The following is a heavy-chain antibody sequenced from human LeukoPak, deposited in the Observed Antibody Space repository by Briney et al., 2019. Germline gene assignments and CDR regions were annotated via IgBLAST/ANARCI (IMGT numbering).Heavy chain of an antibody. V-gene: IGHV4-31*03. CDR3: ARALVVPAAIGV. J-gene: IGHJ6*04. CDR2: IYYSGST. D-gene: IGHD2-2*01. CDR1: GGSISSGGYY. Sequence: PSETLSLPCTVSGGSISSGGYYWSWIRQQPGKGLEWIGYIYYSGSTYYNPSLKSRVTISVDTSKNQSSLRLSSVTAADTAVYYCARALVVPAAIGVWGKGTTVTVSS.